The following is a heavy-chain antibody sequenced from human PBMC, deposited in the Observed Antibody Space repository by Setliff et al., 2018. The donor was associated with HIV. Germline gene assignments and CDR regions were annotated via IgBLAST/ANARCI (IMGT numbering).Heavy chain of an antibody. J-gene: IGHJ2*01. D-gene: IGHD2-15*01. CDR3: ASNFRSGYWYFDL. CDR1: GYTFTSYY. V-gene: IGHV1-46*04. CDR2: SNPSGGST. Sequence: ASVKVSCKASGYTFTSYYMHWVRQAPGQGLEWMGISNPSGGSTSYADSVKGRFTISRDNSKNRLDLQMGSLRAEDMAVYYCASNFRSGYWYFDLWGRGTLVTVSS.